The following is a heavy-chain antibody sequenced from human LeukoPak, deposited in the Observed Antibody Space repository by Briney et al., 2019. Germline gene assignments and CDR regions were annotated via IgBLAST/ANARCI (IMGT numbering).Heavy chain of an antibody. CDR1: GGSISSSSYY. D-gene: IGHD3-3*01. CDR3: AETIFGVVSHDALDI. Sequence: SETLSLTCTVSGGSISSSSYYWGWIRQPPGKGLEWIGSIYYSGSTYYNPSLKSRVTISIDTSKNQFSLKLSSVTAADTAVYYCAETIFGVVSHDALDIWGQGTMVTVSS. CDR2: IYYSGST. V-gene: IGHV4-39*01. J-gene: IGHJ3*02.